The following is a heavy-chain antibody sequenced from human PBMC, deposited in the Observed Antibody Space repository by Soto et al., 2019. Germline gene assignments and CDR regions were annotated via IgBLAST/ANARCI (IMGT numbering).Heavy chain of an antibody. D-gene: IGHD3-16*01. CDR1: GFDFSSSG. CDR2: ISSNSETM. J-gene: IGHJ4*02. Sequence: DVQLVETGGGLVQPGGSLRLSCAASGFDFSSSGMIWVRQSPEKGLEWVSYISSNSETMYYADSVKGRFTISRDNAKNSLFLQMNSLRDEDTAVYFCAKIGAMDCWGQGTLVTVSS. V-gene: IGHV3-48*02. CDR3: AKIGAMDC.